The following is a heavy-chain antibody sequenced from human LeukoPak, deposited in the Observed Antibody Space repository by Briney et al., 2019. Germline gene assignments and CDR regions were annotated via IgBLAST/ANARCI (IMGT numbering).Heavy chain of an antibody. CDR3: TAPVGRYFDWSDY. V-gene: IGHV3-15*01. J-gene: IGHJ4*02. CDR2: IKSKTDGGTT. Sequence: GGSLRLSCAASGFTFSSYAMNWVRQAPGKGLEWVGRIKSKTDGGTTDYAAPVKGRFTISRDDSKNTLYLQMNSLKTEDTAVYYCTAPVGRYFDWSDYWGQGTLVTVSS. CDR1: GFTFSSYA. D-gene: IGHD3-9*01.